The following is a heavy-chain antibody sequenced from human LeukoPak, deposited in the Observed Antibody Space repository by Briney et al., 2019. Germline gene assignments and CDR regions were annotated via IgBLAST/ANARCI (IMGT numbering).Heavy chain of an antibody. CDR1: GGSISSSSYY. Sequence: PSETLSLTCTVSGGSISSSSYYWGWIRQPPGKGLEWIGRIYYSGSTYYNPSLKSRVTISVDTSKNQFSLKLSSVTAADTAVYYCARHAPRRGGGILNWFDPWGQGTLVTVSS. J-gene: IGHJ5*02. CDR2: IYYSGST. D-gene: IGHD2-15*01. V-gene: IGHV4-39*01. CDR3: ARHAPRRGGGILNWFDP.